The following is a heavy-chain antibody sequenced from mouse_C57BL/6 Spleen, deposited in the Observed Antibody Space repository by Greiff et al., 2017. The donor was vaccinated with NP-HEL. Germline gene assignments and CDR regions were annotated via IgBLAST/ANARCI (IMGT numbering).Heavy chain of an antibody. CDR3: TTCYYGSRYFDV. CDR2: IDPENGDT. V-gene: IGHV14-4*01. CDR1: GFNIKDDY. J-gene: IGHJ1*03. Sequence: VQLKESGAELVRPGASVKLSCTASGFNIKDDYMHWVKQRPEQGLEWIGWIDPENGDTEYASKFQGKATITADTSSNTAYLQLSSLTSEDTAVYYCTTCYYGSRYFDVWGTGTTVTVSS. D-gene: IGHD1-1*01.